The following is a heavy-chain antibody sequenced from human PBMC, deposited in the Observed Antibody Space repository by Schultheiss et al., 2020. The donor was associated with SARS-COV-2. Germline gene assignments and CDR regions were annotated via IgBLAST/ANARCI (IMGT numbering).Heavy chain of an antibody. V-gene: IGHV3-23*01. D-gene: IGHD2-15*01. CDR1: GFTFSSYA. CDR3: FDLGGCRGGICLFDY. CDR2: ISGNGGST. Sequence: GGSLRLSCAASGFTFSSYAMSWIRQAPGKGLEWVSTISGNGGSTYYADSVKGRFTISRDNSRNTLSLQMNSLGAEDMAVYYCFDLGGCRGGICLFDYWGQGTLVTVSS. J-gene: IGHJ4*02.